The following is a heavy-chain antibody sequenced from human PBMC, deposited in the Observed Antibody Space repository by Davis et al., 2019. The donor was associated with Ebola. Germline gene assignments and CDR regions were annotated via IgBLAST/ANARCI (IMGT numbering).Heavy chain of an antibody. CDR2: ISGDSLYT. V-gene: IGHV3-11*06. D-gene: IGHD2-21*01. Sequence: GESLKISCAASGFTFTDYYMGWIRQAPGKGLEWVSYISGDSLYTNYADSVRGRFTSSRDNAKNSLYLQMNSLRDEDTAVYYCARVNLWSRGWGMDVWGKGTTVTVSS. CDR1: GFTFTDYY. J-gene: IGHJ6*04. CDR3: ARVNLWSRGWGMDV.